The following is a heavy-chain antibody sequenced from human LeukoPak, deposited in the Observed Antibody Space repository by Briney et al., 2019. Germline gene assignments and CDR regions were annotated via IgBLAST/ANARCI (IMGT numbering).Heavy chain of an antibody. V-gene: IGHV4-59*01. CDR1: GGSISNYY. CDR3: ARDHPGVAFDI. J-gene: IGHJ3*02. Sequence: PSETLSLTCTVSGGSISNYYWSWIRQPPGKGLEWIGYIYYSGSTNYNPSLKSRVTISVDTSKNQFSLKLSSVTAADTAVYYCARDHPGVAFDIWGQGTMVTVSP. CDR2: IYYSGST.